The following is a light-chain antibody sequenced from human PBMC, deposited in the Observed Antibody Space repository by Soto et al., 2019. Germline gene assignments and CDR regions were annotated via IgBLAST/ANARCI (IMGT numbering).Light chain of an antibody. V-gene: IGLV2-14*01. J-gene: IGLJ2*01. Sequence: QSVLTQPASVSGSPGQSITISCTGTSSDVGGYNFVSWYQQQPGKAPKLMVYEVTNRPSGVSYRFSGSKSGNTASLTISGLQGEDEADYFCSSYTGSGTLIFGGGTKLTVL. CDR1: SSDVGGYNF. CDR2: EVT. CDR3: SSYTGSGTLI.